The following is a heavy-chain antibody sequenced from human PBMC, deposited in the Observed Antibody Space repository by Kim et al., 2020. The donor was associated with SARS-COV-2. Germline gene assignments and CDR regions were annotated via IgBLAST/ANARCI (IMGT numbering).Heavy chain of an antibody. D-gene: IGHD3-10*01. CDR3: ARDGWFGELPPPRYYYYGMDV. J-gene: IGHJ6*02. V-gene: IGHV3-11*01. CDR2: ISSSGSTI. CDR1: GFTFSDYY. Sequence: GGSLRLSCAASGFTFSDYYMSWIRQAPGKGLEWVSYISSSGSTIYYADSVKGRFTISRDNAKNSLYLQMNSLRAEDTAVYYCARDGWFGELPPPRYYYYGMDVWGQGTTVTVSS.